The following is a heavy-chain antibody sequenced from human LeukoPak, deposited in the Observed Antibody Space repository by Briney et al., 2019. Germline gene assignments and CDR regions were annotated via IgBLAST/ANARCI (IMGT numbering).Heavy chain of an antibody. D-gene: IGHD3-10*01. Sequence: SPSETLSLTCIVSGGSISSGSYYWSWIRQPAGKGLEWIGRVFTSGSTDYNPSFKSRVTISVDTSKNQFPLKLTSVTAADTAVYYCVRGPYGSGISNWFDPWGQGTLVIVSS. CDR2: VFTSGST. CDR3: VRGPYGSGISNWFDP. V-gene: IGHV4-61*02. J-gene: IGHJ5*02. CDR1: GGSISSGSYY.